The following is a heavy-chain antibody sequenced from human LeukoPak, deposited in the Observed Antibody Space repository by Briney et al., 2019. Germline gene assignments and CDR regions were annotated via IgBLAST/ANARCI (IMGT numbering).Heavy chain of an antibody. J-gene: IGHJ6*02. CDR1: GYTFTSFD. D-gene: IGHD3-3*01. Sequence: ASVKVSCKASGYTFTSFDFNWVRQATGQGLEWMGWMNPNSGNTGYAQKFQGRVTMTRNTSISTAYMELSSLRSEDTAVYYCARRSGYFYYYYYGMDVWGQGTTVTVSS. CDR3: ARRSGYFYYYYYGMDV. CDR2: MNPNSGNT. V-gene: IGHV1-8*01.